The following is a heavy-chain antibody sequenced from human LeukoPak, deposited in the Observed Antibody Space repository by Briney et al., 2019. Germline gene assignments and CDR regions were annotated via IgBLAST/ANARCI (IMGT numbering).Heavy chain of an antibody. CDR3: AKGRGADCSGDCNSRILDY. CDR1: EFTFSSYA. CDR2: ISGNGEST. D-gene: IGHD2-21*02. V-gene: IGHV3-23*01. Sequence: GGSLRLSCAASEFTFSSYAMSWVRQAPGKGLEWVSAISGNGESTDYADSVRGRFTISRDNSKNTVYLQMNSLRAEDAAVCYCAKGRGADCSGDCNSRILDYWGQGTLVTVSS. J-gene: IGHJ4*02.